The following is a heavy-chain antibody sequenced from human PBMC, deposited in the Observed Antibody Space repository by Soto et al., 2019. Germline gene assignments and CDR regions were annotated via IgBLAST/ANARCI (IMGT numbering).Heavy chain of an antibody. V-gene: IGHV4-4*07. J-gene: IGHJ5*02. D-gene: IGHD1-1*01. CDR1: GASISGFS. Sequence: ETLSLTCTVSGASISGFSWSWIRKSAGKGLEWIGRIYATGTTDYNPSLKSRVMMSVDTSKKQFSLKLRSVTAVDTAVYYCVRDGTKTLRDWFDPGGQGISVTVSS. CDR3: VRDGTKTLRDWFDP. CDR2: IYATGTT.